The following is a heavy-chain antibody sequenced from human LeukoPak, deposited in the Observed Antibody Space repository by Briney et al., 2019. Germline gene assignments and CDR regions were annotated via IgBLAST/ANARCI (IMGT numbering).Heavy chain of an antibody. Sequence: GGSLRLSCAASGFTFSTYDMSWVRQAPGKGLEWVSGIRGSDSSTSYADSVKGRFTISRDNSKNTLFLQTNSPRAEGTAVYYCAKGRYTYDYGGYYFDYWGQGILVTVSS. CDR3: AKGRYTYDYGGYYFDY. CDR1: GFTFSTYD. D-gene: IGHD3-16*01. CDR2: IRGSDSST. V-gene: IGHV3-23*01. J-gene: IGHJ4*02.